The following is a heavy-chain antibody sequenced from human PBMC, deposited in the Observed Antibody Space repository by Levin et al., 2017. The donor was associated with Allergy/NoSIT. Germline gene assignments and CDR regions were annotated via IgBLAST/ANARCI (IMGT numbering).Heavy chain of an antibody. CDR1: GGSISSYY. Sequence: SETLSLTCTVSGGSISSYYWSWIRQPPGKGLEWIGYIYYSGSTNYNPSLKSRVTLSVDTSKNQFSLKLSSVTAADTAVDYCARHLWGDIWTGYYSSCGYWGQGTLVTVSS. J-gene: IGHJ4*02. V-gene: IGHV4-59*08. D-gene: IGHD3-9*01. CDR3: ARHLWGDIWTGYYSSCGY. CDR2: IYYSGST.